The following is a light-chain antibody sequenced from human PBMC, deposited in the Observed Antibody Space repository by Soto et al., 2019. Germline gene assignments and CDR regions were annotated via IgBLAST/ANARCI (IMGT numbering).Light chain of an antibody. CDR2: AAS. CDR3: QQLNSYLPLT. V-gene: IGKV1-5*01. J-gene: IGKJ4*01. Sequence: DIQMTQSPSTLSASVGDRVTITCRASQSISSWLAWYQQKPGKAPKLLIYAASTLQSGVPSRFSGSGSGTDFTLTISSLQPEDFATYYCQQLNSYLPLTFGGGTKVEIK. CDR1: QSISSW.